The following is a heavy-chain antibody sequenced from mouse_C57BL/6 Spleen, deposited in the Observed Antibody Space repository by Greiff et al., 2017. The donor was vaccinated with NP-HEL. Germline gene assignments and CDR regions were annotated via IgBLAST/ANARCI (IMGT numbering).Heavy chain of an antibody. V-gene: IGHV1-52*01. J-gene: IGHJ3*01. CDR3: ASNYYGTWFAY. Sequence: QVQLLQPGAVLVRPGSSVTLSCTASGYTFTSYWMHLVQQRPIHGLEWIGNIDPSDSETHYNQKFKDKATLTVDKSSSTAYMQLSSLTSEDSAVYYCASNYYGTWFAYWGQGTLVTVSA. D-gene: IGHD1-2*01. CDR1: GYTFTSYW. CDR2: IDPSDSET.